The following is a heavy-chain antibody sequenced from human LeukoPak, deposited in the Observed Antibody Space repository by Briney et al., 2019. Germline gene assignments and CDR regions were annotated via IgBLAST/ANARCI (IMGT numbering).Heavy chain of an antibody. D-gene: IGHD1-26*01. J-gene: IGHJ4*02. CDR3: ARDLRGSYPPSAFDI. CDR2: IIPIFGTA. Sequence: ASVKVSCKASGGTFSSYAISWVRQAPGQGLEWMGGIIPIFGTANYAQKFQGRVTITADKSTSTAYMELSSLRSEDTAVYYCARDLRGSYPPSAFDIWGQGTLVTVSS. V-gene: IGHV1-69*06. CDR1: GGTFSSYA.